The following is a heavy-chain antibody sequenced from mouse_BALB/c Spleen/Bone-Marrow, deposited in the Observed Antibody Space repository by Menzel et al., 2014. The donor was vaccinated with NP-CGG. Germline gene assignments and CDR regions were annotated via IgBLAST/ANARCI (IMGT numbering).Heavy chain of an antibody. V-gene: IGHV1S41*01. CDR2: IAPGSGNI. CDR3: ARSYYVSSPYAMDY. J-gene: IGHJ4*01. Sequence: DLVKPGASVKLSCKVSGYTFXSYWINWVKQRPGQGLEWIGRIAPGSGNIYYNEMFKVKATLTVDASSSTAYIQLSSLSSEDSAVYFCARSYYVSSPYAMDYWGQGTSVTVSS. D-gene: IGHD1-1*01. CDR1: GYTFXSYW.